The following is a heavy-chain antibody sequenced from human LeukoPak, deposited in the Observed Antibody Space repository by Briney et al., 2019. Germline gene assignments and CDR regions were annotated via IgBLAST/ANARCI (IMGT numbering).Heavy chain of an antibody. CDR1: GYTFTSYD. D-gene: IGHD5-12*01. Sequence: GASVKVSCKASGYTFTSYDINWVRQATGQGLEWMGWMNPNSGNTGYAQKFQGRVTITRNTSISTAYMELSSLRSEDTAVYYCARAVSGYGYYYYMDVWAKGTTVSVSS. CDR2: MNPNSGNT. V-gene: IGHV1-8*03. CDR3: ARAVSGYGYYYYMDV. J-gene: IGHJ6*03.